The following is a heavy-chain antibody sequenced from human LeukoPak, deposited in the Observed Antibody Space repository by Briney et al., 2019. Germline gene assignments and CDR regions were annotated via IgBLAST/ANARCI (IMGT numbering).Heavy chain of an antibody. CDR1: GFTFSSYW. D-gene: IGHD2-2*03. V-gene: IGHV3-7*01. J-gene: IGHJ5*02. Sequence: GGSLRLSCAASGFTFSSYWMSWVRQAPGKGLEWVANIKQDGSVKYYVDSVKGRFTISRDNAKNSLYLQMNSLRAEDTVVYYCARDLGYCSSTSCQPWFDPWGQGTLVTVSS. CDR3: ARDLGYCSSTSCQPWFDP. CDR2: IKQDGSVK.